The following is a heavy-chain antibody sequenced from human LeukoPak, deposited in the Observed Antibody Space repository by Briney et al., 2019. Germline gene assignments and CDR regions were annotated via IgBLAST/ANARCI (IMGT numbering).Heavy chain of an antibody. CDR3: ANTYDILTGYWYYFDY. J-gene: IGHJ4*02. CDR1: GFTFSSYA. D-gene: IGHD3-9*01. V-gene: IGHV3-23*01. CDR2: ISGSGGST. Sequence: RGSLRLSCAASGFTFSSYAVSWVRQAPGKGLEWVSAISGSGGSTYYADSVKGRFTISRDNSKNTLYLQMNSLRAEDTAVYYCANTYDILTGYWYYFDYWGQGTLVTVSS.